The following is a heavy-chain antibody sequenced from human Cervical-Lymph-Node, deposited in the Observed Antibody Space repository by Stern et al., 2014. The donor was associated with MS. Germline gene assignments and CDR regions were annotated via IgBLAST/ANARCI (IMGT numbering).Heavy chain of an antibody. D-gene: IGHD2-15*01. CDR2: ISDYNGNA. CDR3: GRGRLGSENAFDI. CDR1: GYTFTSYG. V-gene: IGHV1-18*01. Sequence: QVQLVQSGAEVKKPGASVKVSCKASGYTFTSYGISWVRQAPGQGLEWMGWISDYNGNANDAQTLQGRVTMPSDTSTSTAYMELRSLRSDDAAVYYCGRGRLGSENAFDIWGQGTMVTVSS. J-gene: IGHJ3*02.